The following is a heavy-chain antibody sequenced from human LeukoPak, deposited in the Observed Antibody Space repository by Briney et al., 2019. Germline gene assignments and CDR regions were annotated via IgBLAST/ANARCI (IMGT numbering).Heavy chain of an antibody. V-gene: IGHV1-69*05. D-gene: IGHD6-6*01. Sequence: ASVKVSCKASGGTFSSYAISWVRQAPGQGLEWMGGIIPIFGTANYAQKFQGGVTITTDESTSTAYMELSSLRSEDTAVYYCARDSGQLVIPRNYYYYYMDVWGKGTTVTVSS. CDR2: IIPIFGTA. CDR3: ARDSGQLVIPRNYYYYYMDV. CDR1: GGTFSSYA. J-gene: IGHJ6*03.